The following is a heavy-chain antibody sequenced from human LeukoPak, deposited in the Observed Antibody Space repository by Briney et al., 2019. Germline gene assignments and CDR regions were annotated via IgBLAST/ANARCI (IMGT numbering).Heavy chain of an antibody. CDR1: GFTFSSYA. V-gene: IGHV3-23*01. J-gene: IGHJ4*02. CDR3: AKGATNGYSYGSSFDY. Sequence: GESLTISCAASGFTFSSYAMSWVRQAPGKGLEWVSAISGSGGSTYYADSVKGRFTISRDNSKNTLYLQMNSLRAEDTAVYYCAKGATNGYSYGSSFDYGGQGTLVTVSS. CDR2: ISGSGGST. D-gene: IGHD5-18*01.